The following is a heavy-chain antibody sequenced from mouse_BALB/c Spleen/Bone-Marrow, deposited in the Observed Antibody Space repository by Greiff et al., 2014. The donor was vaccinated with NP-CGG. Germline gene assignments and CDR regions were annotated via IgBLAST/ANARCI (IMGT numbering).Heavy chain of an antibody. CDR2: IDPANGNT. Sequence: EVQLQQSGAELVKPGASVKLSCTASGFNIKDTYMHWVKQRPEQGLEWTGRIDPANGNTKYDPKFQGKATITADTSSNTAYLQISSLTSEDTAVYYCARWEYYAMDYWGQGTSVTVSS. J-gene: IGHJ4*01. V-gene: IGHV14-3*02. CDR1: GFNIKDTY. CDR3: ARWEYYAMDY. D-gene: IGHD4-1*01.